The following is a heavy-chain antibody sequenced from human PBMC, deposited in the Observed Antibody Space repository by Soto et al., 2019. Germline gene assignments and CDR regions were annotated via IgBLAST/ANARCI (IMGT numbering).Heavy chain of an antibody. D-gene: IGHD3-10*01. CDR1: GFTFSSYA. CDR3: TRGYYCGTCGYFDS. Sequence: EVQLLESGGGLVQPGGSLRLSCAASGFTFSSYAMGWVHQAPGKGLELVSTISAGGGRTYYADSVKGRFTISRDNSKNPLYLQKNSLSAADTAVYYCTRGYYCGTCGYFDSWGQGTLVTVSS. CDR2: ISAGGGRT. V-gene: IGHV3-23*01. J-gene: IGHJ4*02.